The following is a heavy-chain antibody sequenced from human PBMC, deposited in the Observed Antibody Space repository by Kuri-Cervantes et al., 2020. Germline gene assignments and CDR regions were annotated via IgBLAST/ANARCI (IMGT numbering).Heavy chain of an antibody. CDR2: IYPGDSKT. Sequence: GESLKISCKGSGYSFTSYWIGWVRQMPGKGLEWMAIIYPGDSKTTYSPSFKGQVTISADRSISTAYLQWNSLKASDTAMYYCARRQLWLDYWGQGTLVTVSS. J-gene: IGHJ4*02. V-gene: IGHV5-51*01. CDR1: GYSFTSYW. D-gene: IGHD5-18*01. CDR3: ARRQLWLDY.